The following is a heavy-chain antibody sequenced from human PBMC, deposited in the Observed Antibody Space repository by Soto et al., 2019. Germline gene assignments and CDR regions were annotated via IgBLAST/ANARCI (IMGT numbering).Heavy chain of an antibody. V-gene: IGHV4-34*01. CDR1: GGSFSGYH. Sequence: SETLSLTCAVYGGSFSGYHWSWIRQPPGKGLEWIGEINHSGSTNYNPSLKSRVTISVDTSKNQFSLKLSSVTAADTAVYYGARITRITMIVVPPQDVWGQGTTVTVSS. J-gene: IGHJ6*02. CDR2: INHSGST. D-gene: IGHD3-22*01. CDR3: ARITRITMIVVPPQDV.